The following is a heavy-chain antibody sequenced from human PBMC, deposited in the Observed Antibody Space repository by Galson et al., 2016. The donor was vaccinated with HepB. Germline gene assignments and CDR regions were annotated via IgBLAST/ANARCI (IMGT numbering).Heavy chain of an antibody. CDR3: TTDRLRGYDYYGMDV. J-gene: IGHJ6*02. Sequence: SLRLSCAASGYTSSDHYMDWVRRAPGKGLEWVGRIQSHIDGGTKHYAAPVKGRFSISRDDSRDTLYLQMNSLKTEDTAVYFCTTDRLRGYDYYGMDVWGQGTTVTVS. CDR1: GYTSSDHY. CDR2: IQSHIDGGTK. V-gene: IGHV3-15*01.